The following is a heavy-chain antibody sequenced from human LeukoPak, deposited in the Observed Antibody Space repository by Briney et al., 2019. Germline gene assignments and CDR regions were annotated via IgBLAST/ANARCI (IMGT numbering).Heavy chain of an antibody. CDR3: ARRGASSGGLDY. J-gene: IGHJ4*02. CDR2: ISSSSTV. V-gene: IGHV3-48*01. D-gene: IGHD6-19*01. Sequence: PGGSLRLSCTASGFTFSSYSMNWVRQAPGKGLEWVSYISSSSTVYYADSVKGRFTISRDNAENSLYLQMNSLRGEDTAVYYCARRGASSGGLDYWGQGTLVTVSS. CDR1: GFTFSSYS.